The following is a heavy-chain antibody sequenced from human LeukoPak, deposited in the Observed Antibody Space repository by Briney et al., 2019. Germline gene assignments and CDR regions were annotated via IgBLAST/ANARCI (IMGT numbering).Heavy chain of an antibody. Sequence: SSETLSLTCTVSGGSISSYYWSWIRQPPGKGLEWIGYIYYSGSTSYNPSLKSRVTISVDTSKNQFSLKLSSVTAADTAVYYCARAGSDYDSSGYVDYWGQGTLVTVSS. CDR1: GGSISSYY. CDR2: IYYSGST. V-gene: IGHV4-59*01. D-gene: IGHD3-22*01. CDR3: ARAGSDYDSSGYVDY. J-gene: IGHJ4*02.